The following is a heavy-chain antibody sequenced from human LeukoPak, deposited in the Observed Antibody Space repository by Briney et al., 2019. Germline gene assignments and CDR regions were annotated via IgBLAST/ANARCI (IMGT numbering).Heavy chain of an antibody. Sequence: GSLRLSCAASGFTFSSSWMQWVRQAPGQGPVWVSRINSDESVTTYTNSVKGRFTISRDNAKNTLYLQMNSLRAEDTAMYYCVRSRFTTSSFDYWGQGTLVTVSS. D-gene: IGHD2-2*01. CDR1: GFTFSSSW. CDR2: INSDESVT. CDR3: VRSRFTTSSFDY. V-gene: IGHV3-74*03. J-gene: IGHJ4*02.